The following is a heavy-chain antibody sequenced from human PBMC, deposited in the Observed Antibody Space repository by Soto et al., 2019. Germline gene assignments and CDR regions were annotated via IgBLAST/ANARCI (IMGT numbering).Heavy chain of an antibody. V-gene: IGHV3-23*01. CDR2: ISGSGGST. CDR1: GFTFSSYA. D-gene: IGHD3-3*01. CDR3: AKDLTTIFGVADNWFDP. J-gene: IGHJ5*02. Sequence: GGSLRLSCAASGFTFSSYAMSWVRQAPGKGLEWVSAISGSGGSTYYADYVKGRFTISRDNSKNTLYLQMNSLRAEDTAVYYCAKDLTTIFGVADNWFDPWGQGTLVTVSS.